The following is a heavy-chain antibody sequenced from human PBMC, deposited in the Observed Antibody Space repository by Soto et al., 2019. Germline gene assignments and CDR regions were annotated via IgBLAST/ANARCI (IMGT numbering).Heavy chain of an antibody. J-gene: IGHJ4*02. CDR2: ISYDGSNK. CDR1: GFTFSSYA. CDR3: SCGSSILDY. Sequence: QAQLVESGGGVVQPGRSLRLSCAASGFTFSSYAMHWVRQAPGKGLEWVAVISYDGSNKYYADSVKGRFTISRDNSKNTLYLQMNSLRAEDTAVYYCSCGSSILDYWGQGTLVTVSS. V-gene: IGHV3-30-3*01. D-gene: IGHD1-26*01.